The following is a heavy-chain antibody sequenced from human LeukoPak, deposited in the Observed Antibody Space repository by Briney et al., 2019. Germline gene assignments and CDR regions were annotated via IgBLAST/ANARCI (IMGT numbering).Heavy chain of an antibody. J-gene: IGHJ6*03. V-gene: IGHV3-30*02. CDR2: IRYDGRYK. D-gene: IGHD3-10*01. CDR1: GFTFRSYG. Sequence: GGSLGLSCAASGFTFRSYGMHWVREAPGKGREWVAFIRYDGRYKYYAESVKGRFTISRDNSKNSIYLQMHSLRAEDKAVFYCVKGSYYGSGSLTYSYYMDVWGKGTTVTTSS. CDR3: VKGSYYGSGSLTYSYYMDV.